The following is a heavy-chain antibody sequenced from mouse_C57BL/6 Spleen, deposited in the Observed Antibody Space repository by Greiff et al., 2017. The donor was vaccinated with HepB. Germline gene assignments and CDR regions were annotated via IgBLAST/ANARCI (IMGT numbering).Heavy chain of an antibody. D-gene: IGHD1-1*01. CDR2: IYPGSGNT. J-gene: IGHJ2*01. CDR1: GYTFTDYY. CDR3: ARDGLYGSSLDY. V-gene: IGHV1-76*01. Sequence: VQLQQSGAELVRPGASVKLSCKASGYTFTDYYINWVKQRPGQGLEWIARIYPGSGNTYYNEKFKGKATLTAEKSSSNAYMQLSSLTSEDSAVYFCARDGLYGSSLDYWGQGTTLTVSS.